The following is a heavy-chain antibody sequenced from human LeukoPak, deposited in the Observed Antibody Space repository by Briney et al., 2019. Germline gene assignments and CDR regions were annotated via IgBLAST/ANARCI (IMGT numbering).Heavy chain of an antibody. Sequence: SETLSLTCTVSGGSISSYYWSWIRQPAGKGLEWIGRIYTSGSTNYNPSLKSRVTMSVDTSKNQFSLKLSSVTAADTAVYYCAREYSSGGSCYWTAFDIWGQGTMVTVSS. J-gene: IGHJ3*02. D-gene: IGHD2-15*01. CDR1: GGSISSYY. V-gene: IGHV4-4*07. CDR3: AREYSSGGSCYWTAFDI. CDR2: IYTSGST.